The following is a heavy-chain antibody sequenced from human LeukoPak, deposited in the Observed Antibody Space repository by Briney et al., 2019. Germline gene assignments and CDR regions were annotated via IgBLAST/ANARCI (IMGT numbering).Heavy chain of an antibody. CDR3: ARDLGYTHGIGY. CDR1: GFNVNNNY. D-gene: IGHD5-18*01. V-gene: IGHV3-53*01. J-gene: IGHJ4*02. Sequence: GGSLRLSCAASGFNVNNNYMSWVRQAPGKGLEWVSIIYGGGATYYADSVKGRFSISRDNSNNTLYLQMNSLRAEDTAVYYCARDLGYTHGIGYWGQGTLVTVSS. CDR2: IYGGGAT.